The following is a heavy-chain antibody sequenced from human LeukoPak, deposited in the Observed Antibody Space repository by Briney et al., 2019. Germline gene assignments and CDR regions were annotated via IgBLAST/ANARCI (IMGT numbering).Heavy chain of an antibody. CDR2: INHSGII. D-gene: IGHD3-22*01. J-gene: IGHJ4*02. CDR3: ARGKYDSGGYYLDY. Sequence: KPSETLSLTCAVYGESFSGYYWSWIRQPPGKGLTWIGEINHSGIINYNPSLKSRVTISLDTSKSQFSLKLSSVTAADTAVYYCARGKYDSGGYYLDYWGQGTLVTVSS. CDR1: GESFSGYY. V-gene: IGHV4-34*01.